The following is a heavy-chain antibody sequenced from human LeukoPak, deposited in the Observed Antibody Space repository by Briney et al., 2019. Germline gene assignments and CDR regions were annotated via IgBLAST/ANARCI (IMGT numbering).Heavy chain of an antibody. D-gene: IGHD4-23*01. CDR3: ARLGGGNNDAFDI. V-gene: IGHV3-66*01. Sequence: GGSLRLSCAASGFTVTGNYMSWVRQAPGKGLEWVAVIYSGDSTFYADSVKGRFTISRDNSENTVLLQVSSLRVEDTAVYYCARLGGGNNDAFDIWGQGTMVTVSS. J-gene: IGHJ3*02. CDR1: GFTVTGNY. CDR2: IYSGDST.